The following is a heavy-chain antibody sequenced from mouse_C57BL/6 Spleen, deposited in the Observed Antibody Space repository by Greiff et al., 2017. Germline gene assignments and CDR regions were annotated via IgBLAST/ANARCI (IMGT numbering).Heavy chain of an antibody. J-gene: IGHJ1*03. CDR3: ARYYDGDWYFDV. V-gene: IGHV1-54*01. Sequence: VQLQQSGAELVRPGTSVKVSCKASGYAFTNYLIEWVKQRPGQGLEWIGVINPGSGGTNYNEKFKGKATLTADKSSSTAYMQLSRLTSEDSAVYFCARYYDGDWYFDVWGTGTTVTVSS. CDR1: GYAFTNYL. D-gene: IGHD1-1*01. CDR2: INPGSGGT.